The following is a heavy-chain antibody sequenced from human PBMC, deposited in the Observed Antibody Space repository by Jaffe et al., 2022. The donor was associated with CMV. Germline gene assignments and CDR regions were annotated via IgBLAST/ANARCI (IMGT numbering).Heavy chain of an antibody. Sequence: QLQLQESGPGLVKPSETLSLTCTVSGGSISSSSYYWGWIRQPPGKGLEWIGSIYYSGSTYYNPSLKSRVTISVDTSKNQFSLKLSSVTAADTAVYYCARHLDYDYGDPVFGYWGQGTLVTVSS. CDR1: GGSISSSSYY. V-gene: IGHV4-39*01. CDR3: ARHLDYDYGDPVFGY. J-gene: IGHJ4*02. CDR2: IYYSGST. D-gene: IGHD4-17*01.